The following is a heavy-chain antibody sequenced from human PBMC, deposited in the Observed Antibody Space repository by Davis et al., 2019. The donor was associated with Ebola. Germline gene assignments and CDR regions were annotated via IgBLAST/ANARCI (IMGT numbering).Heavy chain of an antibody. CDR3: ARGRYD. CDR2: ISSNGGST. CDR1: GFTFSGSA. D-gene: IGHD1-1*01. V-gene: IGHV3-64*04. J-gene: IGHJ4*02. Sequence: GESLKISCAASGFTFSGSAMHWVRQAPGKGLEYVSAISSNGGSTYYADSVKGRFTISRDNSKNTLYLQMNSLRAEDTAVYYCARGRYDWGQGTLVTVSS.